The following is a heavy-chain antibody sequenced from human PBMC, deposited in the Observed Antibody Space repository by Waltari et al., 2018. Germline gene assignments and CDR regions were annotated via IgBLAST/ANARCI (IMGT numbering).Heavy chain of an antibody. CDR2: VNPNSGGA. Sequence: QVQLVQSGPEVKKPGASVKVPCQASGYTFPGYSINWVRQAPGQGLEWMGRVNPNSGGAEYAQKFQGRVTMTRDTSTSTAHMELSGLRSDDTALYYCARDDYGIVTGLGYWGQGTLVTVSS. D-gene: IGHD3-9*01. CDR1: GYTFPGYS. CDR3: ARDDYGIVTGLGY. V-gene: IGHV1-2*06. J-gene: IGHJ4*02.